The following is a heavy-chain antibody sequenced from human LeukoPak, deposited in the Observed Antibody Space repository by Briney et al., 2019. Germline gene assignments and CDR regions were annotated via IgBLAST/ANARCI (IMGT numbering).Heavy chain of an antibody. J-gene: IGHJ4*02. CDR3: AREADLYSGWFGY. V-gene: IGHV3-21*01. CDR2: ISSSSSYI. D-gene: IGHD6-19*01. Sequence: GGSLRLSCAASGFTFSSYSMNWVRQAPGKGLEWVSSISSSSSYIYYADSVKGRFTISRDNAKNSLYLQMNSLRAEDTAVYYCAREADLYSGWFGYWGQGTLVTVSS. CDR1: GFTFSSYS.